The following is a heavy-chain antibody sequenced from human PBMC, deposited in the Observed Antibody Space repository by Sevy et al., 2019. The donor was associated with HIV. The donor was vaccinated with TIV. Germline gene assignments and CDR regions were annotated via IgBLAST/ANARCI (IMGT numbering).Heavy chain of an antibody. V-gene: IGHV3-21*01. CDR2: ISSSSDYI. CDR3: ARETGNGVFGFYFDY. D-gene: IGHD1-1*01. J-gene: IGHJ4*02. Sequence: GGSLRLSCAASGFTFSSYTINWVRHAPGKGLEWVSSISSSSDYIYYADSVKGRFTISRDNAKNSLYLQMNSLRAEDTAVYYCARETGNGVFGFYFDYWGQGTLVTVSS. CDR1: GFTFSSYT.